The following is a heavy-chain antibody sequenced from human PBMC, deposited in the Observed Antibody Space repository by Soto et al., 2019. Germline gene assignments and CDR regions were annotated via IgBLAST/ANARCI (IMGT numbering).Heavy chain of an antibody. D-gene: IGHD3-9*01. Sequence: PSETLSLTCTVSGGSISSGDYYWSWIRQPPGKGLEWIEYIYYSGSTYYNPSLKSRVTISVDTSKNQFSLKLSSVTAADTAVYYCARGDDISNDFDYWGQGTLVTVSS. V-gene: IGHV4-30-4*02. CDR1: GGSISSGDYY. CDR3: ARGDDISNDFDY. CDR2: IYYSGST. J-gene: IGHJ4*02.